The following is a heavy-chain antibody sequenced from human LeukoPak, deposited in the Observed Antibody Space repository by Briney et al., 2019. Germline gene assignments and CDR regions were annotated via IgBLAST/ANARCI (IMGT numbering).Heavy chain of an antibody. J-gene: IGHJ4*02. CDR1: GGSISSGDYY. D-gene: IGHD5-12*01. Sequence: PSQTLSLTCTVSGGSISSGDYYWSWIRQHPGKGLEWIGYIYYSGGTYYNPSLKSRVTISVDTSKNQFSLNLNSVTAADTAVYYCASGREIIATLSYWGQGTLVTVSS. CDR2: IYYSGGT. V-gene: IGHV4-31*03. CDR3: ASGREIIATLSY.